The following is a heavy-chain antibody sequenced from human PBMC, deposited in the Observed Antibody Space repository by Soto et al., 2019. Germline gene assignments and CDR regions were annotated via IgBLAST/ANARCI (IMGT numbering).Heavy chain of an antibody. D-gene: IGHD1-26*01. Sequence: QVQLVESGGGVVQPGRSLRLSCAASGFTFSSYGMHWVRQAPGEGLEWVAVISYDGSNKYYADSVKGRFTISRDNSKNTLYLQMNSLRAEDTAVYYCAKVGGSSPFDYWGQGTLVTVSS. CDR2: ISYDGSNK. V-gene: IGHV3-30*18. CDR1: GFTFSSYG. J-gene: IGHJ4*02. CDR3: AKVGGSSPFDY.